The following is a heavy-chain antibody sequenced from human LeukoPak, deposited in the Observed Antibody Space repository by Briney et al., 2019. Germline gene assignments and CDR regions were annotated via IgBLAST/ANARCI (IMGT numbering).Heavy chain of an antibody. CDR3: ASGTYYRQYDY. J-gene: IGHJ4*02. CDR2: FYIGGSR. CDR1: GFTVSCNY. D-gene: IGHD1-26*01. V-gene: IGHV3-66*01. Sequence: GGSLRLSCAASGFTVSCNYMSWVRKATGKGLEWVSVFYIGGSRYSAGSVKGRFTISRDNSKNTLYLQMNSLTADDTAIYYCASGTYYRQYDYWGQGTLVTVAS.